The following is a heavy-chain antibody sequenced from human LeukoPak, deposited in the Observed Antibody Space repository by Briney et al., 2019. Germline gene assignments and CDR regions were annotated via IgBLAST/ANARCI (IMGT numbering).Heavy chain of an antibody. CDR1: GFTFSSYG. Sequence: GRSLRLSCAASGFTFSSYGMHWVRQAPGKGLEWVAVIWYSGSNKYYADSVKGRFTISRDNAKNSLYLQMNSLRAEDTAVYYCARGDYYWGQGTLVTVSS. CDR3: ARGDYY. V-gene: IGHV3-33*08. CDR2: IWYSGSNK. J-gene: IGHJ4*02.